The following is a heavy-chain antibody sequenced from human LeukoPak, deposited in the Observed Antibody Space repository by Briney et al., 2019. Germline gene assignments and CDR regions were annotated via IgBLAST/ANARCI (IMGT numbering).Heavy chain of an antibody. V-gene: IGHV3-30*18. Sequence: GGSLRLSCAASGFTFTNYGMHWVRQAPGKGLEWVAVIAYDGSNEYYAEFVKGRFTISRDNSKNTLYLQMYSLRAEDTAVYFCAKDQGIAVAGTDDAFDIWGQGTRVTVSS. D-gene: IGHD6-19*01. CDR3: AKDQGIAVAGTDDAFDI. J-gene: IGHJ3*02. CDR1: GFTFTNYG. CDR2: IAYDGSNE.